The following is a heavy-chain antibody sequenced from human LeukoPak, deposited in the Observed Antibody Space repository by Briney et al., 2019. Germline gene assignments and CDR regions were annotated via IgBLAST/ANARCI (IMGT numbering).Heavy chain of an antibody. CDR1: GDSISGYY. J-gene: IGHJ2*01. CDR2: LYTSGET. Sequence: SETLSLTCSVSGDSISGYYWSWLRQAAGEGLEWIGRLYTSGETNYNPSLKSRIAMSFDTSRNQFSLRLTSVTAADTAVYYCAREGGDYPPGYFDLWGRGTLVTVSS. CDR3: AREGGDYPPGYFDL. D-gene: IGHD4-17*01. V-gene: IGHV4-4*07.